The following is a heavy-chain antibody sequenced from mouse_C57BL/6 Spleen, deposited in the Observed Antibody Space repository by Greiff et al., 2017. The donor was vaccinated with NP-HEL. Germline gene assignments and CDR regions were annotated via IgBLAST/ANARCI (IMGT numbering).Heavy chain of an antibody. V-gene: IGHV1-59*01. J-gene: IGHJ2*01. Sequence: QVHVKQPGAELVRPGTSVKLSCKASGYTFTSYWMHWVKQRPGQGLEWIGVIDPSDSYTNYNQKFKGKATLTVDTSSSTAYMQLSSLTSEDSAVYYCARNWDPYYFDYWGQGTTLTVSS. CDR3: ARNWDPYYFDY. CDR2: IDPSDSYT. D-gene: IGHD4-1*01. CDR1: GYTFTSYW.